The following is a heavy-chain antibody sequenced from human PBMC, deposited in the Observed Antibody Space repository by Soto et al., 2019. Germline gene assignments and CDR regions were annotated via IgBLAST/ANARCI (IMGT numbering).Heavy chain of an antibody. V-gene: IGHV1-18*01. J-gene: IGHJ6*02. CDR3: AKNGQPPYYYYGRDV. CDR2: ISGYNGDT. Sequence: QGHLVQSEAEVKKSGASVKVSCKASGYTFTRYGISWVRQAPGQGLEWMGWISGYNGDTNYAQKFQGRVSMTIDTSTTTAYMKMRSLTSDDTAVYYCAKNGQPPYYYYGRDVWGQGTKVTVSS. D-gene: IGHD2-8*01. CDR1: GYTFTRYG.